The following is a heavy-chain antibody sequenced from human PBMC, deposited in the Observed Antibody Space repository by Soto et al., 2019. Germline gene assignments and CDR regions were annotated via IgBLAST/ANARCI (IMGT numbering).Heavy chain of an antibody. CDR2: ISYDGSNE. CDR1: GFTFSTYA. J-gene: IGHJ6*02. Sequence: PGGSLRLSCAASGFTFSTYALQWVRQAPGKGLEWVAVISYDGSNEYYTDSVKGRFTISRDSSKNTLDLQMNSLRPEDTAVYYCARQRPNYDILTGPIYYSYYGMDVWGQGTTVTV. CDR3: ARQRPNYDILTGPIYYSYYGMDV. V-gene: IGHV3-30-3*01. D-gene: IGHD3-9*01.